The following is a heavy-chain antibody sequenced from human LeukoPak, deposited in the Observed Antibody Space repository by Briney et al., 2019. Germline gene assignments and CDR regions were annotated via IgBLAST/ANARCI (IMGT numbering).Heavy chain of an antibody. D-gene: IGHD3-10*01. V-gene: IGHV3-23*01. J-gene: IGHJ4*02. CDR3: AKSWGVGNYYFDY. CDR1: GFTFSSYA. CDR2: ISGSGGT. Sequence: GGSLRLSCAASGFTFSSYAMTWVRQAPGKGLEWVSVISGSGGTSYADSVKGRFTISRDNSKNTLYLQMNSLRAEDTAVYYCAKSWGVGNYYFDYWGQGTLVTVSS.